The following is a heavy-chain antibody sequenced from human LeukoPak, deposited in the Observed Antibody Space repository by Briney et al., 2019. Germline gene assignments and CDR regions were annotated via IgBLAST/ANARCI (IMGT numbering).Heavy chain of an antibody. CDR3: ARDRGWGLRFLDY. CDR1: GFTFSSYW. D-gene: IGHD4-17*01. Sequence: PGGSLRLSCAASGFTFSSYWMTWVRQAPGKGLEWVANIKQDGSEKYYVDSVKGRFTISRDNAKNSPYLQMDSLRAEDTAMYFCARDRGWGLRFLDYWGQGTLVTVSS. J-gene: IGHJ4*02. V-gene: IGHV3-7*01. CDR2: IKQDGSEK.